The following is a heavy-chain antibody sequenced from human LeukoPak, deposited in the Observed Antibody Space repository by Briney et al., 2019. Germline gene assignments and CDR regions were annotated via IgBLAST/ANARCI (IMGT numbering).Heavy chain of an antibody. D-gene: IGHD1-1*01. CDR2: ISAYNGNT. J-gene: IGHJ6*02. Sequence: ASVKVSCKASGYTFTSYGISWVRQAPGQGLEWMGWISAYNGNTNYAQKLQGRVTMTTDTSTSTAYLELGSLRSDDTAVYYWASGKGLSIYGMDVWGQGTTVTVSS. CDR3: ASGKGLSIYGMDV. V-gene: IGHV1-18*01. CDR1: GYTFTSYG.